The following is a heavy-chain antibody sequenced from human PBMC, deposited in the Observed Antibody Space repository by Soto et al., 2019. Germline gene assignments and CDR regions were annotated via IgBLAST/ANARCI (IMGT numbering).Heavy chain of an antibody. D-gene: IGHD5-12*01. CDR2: IYYSGST. CDR1: GGSISSYY. V-gene: IGHV4-59*01. Sequence: PSETLSLTCTVSGGSISSYYWSWIRQPPGKGLEWIGYIYYSGSTNYNPSLKSRVTISVDTSKNQFSLKLSSVTAADTAVYYCARDVRYSGYDWRGHFDYWGQGTLVTVSS. J-gene: IGHJ4*02. CDR3: ARDVRYSGYDWRGHFDY.